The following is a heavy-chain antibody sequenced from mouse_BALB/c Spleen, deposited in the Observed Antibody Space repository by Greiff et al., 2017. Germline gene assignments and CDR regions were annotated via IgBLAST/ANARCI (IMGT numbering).Heavy chain of an antibody. Sequence: VQLQQSGPELVKPGASVKMSCKASGYTFTSYVMHWVKQKPGQGLEWIGYINPYNDGTKYNEKFKGKATLTSDKSSSTAYMVLISLTSEDSAVYYCAGEDDYSDGCAYWGQGTLVTVSA. V-gene: IGHV1-14*01. J-gene: IGHJ3*01. CDR1: GYTFTSYV. CDR3: AGEDDYSDGCAY. D-gene: IGHD2-4*01. CDR2: INPYNDGT.